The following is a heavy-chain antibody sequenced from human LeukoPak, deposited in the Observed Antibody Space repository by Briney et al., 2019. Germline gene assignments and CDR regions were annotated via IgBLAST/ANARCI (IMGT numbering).Heavy chain of an antibody. CDR2: MNPNSGGT. CDR1: GYTFTAYY. J-gene: IGHJ4*02. D-gene: IGHD6-19*01. CDR3: ARQGSNSSGWYPVDD. V-gene: IGHV1-2*02. Sequence: ASVKVSCKTSGYTFTAYYIHWLRQAPGRGLEWMGWMNPNSGGTKYAQTFQGRVTLTRDTSSSTAYLELSSLTSDDTAVYFCARQGSNSSGWYPVDDWGQGTLVTVSS.